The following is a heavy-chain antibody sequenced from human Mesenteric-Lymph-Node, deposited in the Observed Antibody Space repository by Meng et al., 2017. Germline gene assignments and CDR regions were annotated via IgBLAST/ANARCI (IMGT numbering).Heavy chain of an antibody. CDR3: ALSGYDYGEAFDY. V-gene: IGHV3-11*04. J-gene: IGHJ4*02. Sequence: QVQLVESGGGVVKPGGSLRLSCAASGFTFSDYYMSWIRQAPGKGLEWVSYISSSGSTIYYADSVKGRFTISRDNSKNTLYLQMNSLRPEDTAVYYCALSGYDYGEAFDYWGQGTLVTVSS. CDR2: ISSSGSTI. CDR1: GFTFSDYY. D-gene: IGHD4-17*01.